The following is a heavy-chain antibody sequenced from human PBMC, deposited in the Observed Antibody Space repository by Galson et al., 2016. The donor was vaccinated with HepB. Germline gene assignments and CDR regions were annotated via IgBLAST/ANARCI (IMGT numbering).Heavy chain of an antibody. J-gene: IGHJ5*02. CDR1: GFTFNNYD. CDR3: ARSAAGRTATTTLA. Sequence: SLRLSCAASGFTFNNYDMQWVRQSPGKGLEWVASISFDGRNSYYADSVKGRFIISRDSSKKTVYLQMNSLRSKDTAVYYCARSAAGRTATTTLAWGQGILVTVSS. V-gene: IGHV3-30*03. D-gene: IGHD4-17*01. CDR2: ISFDGRNS.